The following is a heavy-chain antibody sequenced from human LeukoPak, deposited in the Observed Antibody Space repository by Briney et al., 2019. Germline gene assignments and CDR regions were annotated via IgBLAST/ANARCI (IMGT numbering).Heavy chain of an antibody. CDR2: TYYRSSWDH. CDR3: ARGNMEVAGTLGFDF. D-gene: IGHD6-19*01. Sequence: SQTLSLTCGISGDSASSKTGAWNWLRQYPSRGLEWLGRTYYRSSWDHDYAVPLKSRISINADTSKNQFSLQLDSVTPEDTAVYYCARGNMEVAGTLGFDFWGQGTLVTVSS. J-gene: IGHJ4*02. V-gene: IGHV6-1*01. CDR1: GDSASSKTGA.